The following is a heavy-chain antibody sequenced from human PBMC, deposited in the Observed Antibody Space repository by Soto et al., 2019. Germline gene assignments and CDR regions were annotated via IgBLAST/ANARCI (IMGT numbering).Heavy chain of an antibody. CDR2: ISYDGSNK. Sequence: GGPLRLSCGASGFTFSSYAIRCVSQAPGKGLEWVAVISYDGSNKYYADSVKGRFTISRDNSKNTLYLQMNSLRAEDTVVYYCARRRTMVRGMDVWGQGTTVTVSS. CDR1: GFTFSSYA. J-gene: IGHJ6*02. CDR3: ARRRTMVRGMDV. D-gene: IGHD3-10*01. V-gene: IGHV3-30-3*01.